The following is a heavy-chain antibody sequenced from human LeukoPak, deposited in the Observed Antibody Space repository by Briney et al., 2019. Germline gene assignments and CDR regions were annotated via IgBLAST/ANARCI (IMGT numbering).Heavy chain of an antibody. Sequence: PGGSLRLSCAASGFTFSSYSMNWVRQAPGRGLEWVSSISSSSSYIYYADSVKGRFTISGDNAKNSLYLQMNSLRAEDTAVYYCARVTPDSGYDYAIAVAGYSWFDPWGQGTLVTVSS. V-gene: IGHV3-21*01. CDR2: ISSSSSYI. CDR3: ARVTPDSGYDYAIAVAGYSWFDP. D-gene: IGHD5-12*01. J-gene: IGHJ5*02. CDR1: GFTFSSYS.